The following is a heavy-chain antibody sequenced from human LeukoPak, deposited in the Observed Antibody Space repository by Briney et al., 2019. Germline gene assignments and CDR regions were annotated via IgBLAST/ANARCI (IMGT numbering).Heavy chain of an antibody. CDR2: INHSGST. D-gene: IGHD1-26*01. CDR3: AKGRWEVPDY. Sequence: SETLSLTCAVSGESFSGYYWSWFRQPPGKGLEWIGEINHSGSTNYNPSLTSRATMSVDASKNQFYLRMTSVIAADTAIYYCAKGRWEVPDYWGQGTLVFVSS. J-gene: IGHJ4*02. CDR1: GESFSGYY. V-gene: IGHV4-34*01.